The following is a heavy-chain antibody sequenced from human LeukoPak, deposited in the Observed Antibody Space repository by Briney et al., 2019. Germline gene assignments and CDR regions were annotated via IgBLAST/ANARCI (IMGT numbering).Heavy chain of an antibody. CDR2: ISWNSGSI. CDR3: ARDIDCSSTSCYGMDV. CDR1: GFTFDDYA. V-gene: IGHV3-9*01. Sequence: PGRSLRLSCAASGFTFDDYAMHWVRQAPGKGLEWVSGISWNSGSIGYADSVKGRFTISRDNAKNSLYLQMNSLRAEDTAVYYCARDIDCSSTSCYGMDVWGQGTTVTVSS. J-gene: IGHJ6*02. D-gene: IGHD2-2*01.